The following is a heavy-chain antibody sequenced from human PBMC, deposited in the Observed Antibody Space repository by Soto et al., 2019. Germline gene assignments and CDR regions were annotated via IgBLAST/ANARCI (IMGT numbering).Heavy chain of an antibody. CDR3: ARSPMGIGSYFNY. J-gene: IGHJ4*02. Sequence: QVQLVQSGAEVEKPGASVKVSCKASGYTFTSYDINWLRQASGQGLEWMGWMNPNSGNTGYAQKFQGRVTMTRNTSISTAYMELSSLRSEDTAVYYCARSPMGIGSYFNYWGQGTLVTISS. D-gene: IGHD1-26*01. CDR1: GYTFTSYD. V-gene: IGHV1-8*01. CDR2: MNPNSGNT.